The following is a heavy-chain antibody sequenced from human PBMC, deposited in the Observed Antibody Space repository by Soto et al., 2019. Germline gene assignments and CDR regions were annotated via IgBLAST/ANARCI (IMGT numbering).Heavy chain of an antibody. CDR2: VYNSGST. V-gene: IGHV4-61*01. CDR1: GGSVSGGSYC. CDR3: ARVALTTCFDL. D-gene: IGHD3-9*01. Sequence: QVQLQESGPGLVKPSETLSLTCTVSGGSVSGGSYCWSWIRQPPGKGLECIGYVYNSGSTTYNPSLKSRLTLSVDTAKNQFSLGLSSVTAADTAVYYCARVALTTCFDLWGRGTLVTVSS. J-gene: IGHJ2*01.